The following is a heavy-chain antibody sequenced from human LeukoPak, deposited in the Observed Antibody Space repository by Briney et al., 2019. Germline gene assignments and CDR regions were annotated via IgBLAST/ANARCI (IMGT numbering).Heavy chain of an antibody. D-gene: IGHD6-13*01. V-gene: IGHV1-18*01. CDR1: GGTFSSYA. CDR2: ISAYNGNT. Sequence: ASVKVSCKASGGTFSSYAISWVRQAPGQGLEWMGWISAYNGNTNYAQKLQGRVTMTTDTSTSTAYMELRSLGSDDTAVYYCATDAAYSSSWYSTGWGYFQHWGQGTLVTVSS. J-gene: IGHJ1*01. CDR3: ATDAAYSSSWYSTGWGYFQH.